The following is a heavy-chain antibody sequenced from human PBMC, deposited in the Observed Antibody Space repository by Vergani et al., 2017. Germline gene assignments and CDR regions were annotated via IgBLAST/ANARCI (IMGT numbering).Heavy chain of an antibody. V-gene: IGHV4-59*01. J-gene: IGHJ3*02. D-gene: IGHD2-2*01. CDR3: ARVGPVVPAAMDYDAFDI. Sequence: QVQLQESGPGLVKPSETLSLTCTVSGRSISSYYWSWIRQPPGKGLEWIWYIYYSGSTNYNPSLKSRVTISVDTSKNQFSLKLSSVTAADTAVYCCARVGPVVPAAMDYDAFDIWGQGTMVTVYS. CDR1: GRSISSYY. CDR2: IYYSGST.